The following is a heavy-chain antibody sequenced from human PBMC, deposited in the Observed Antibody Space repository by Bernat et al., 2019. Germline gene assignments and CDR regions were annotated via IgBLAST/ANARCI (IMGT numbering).Heavy chain of an antibody. CDR2: ISGSGGST. V-gene: IGHV3-23*01. CDR3: AKDEEGSYITSFGVVHT. J-gene: IGHJ4*02. Sequence: EVQLLESGGGLVQPGGSLRLSCAASGFTFSSYAMSWVRQAPGKGLEWVSAISGSGGSTYYADSVKGRFTISRDNSKNTLYLQMNSLRAEDTAVYYCAKDEEGSYITSFGVVHTWGQGTLVTVSS. D-gene: IGHD3-3*01. CDR1: GFTFSSYA.